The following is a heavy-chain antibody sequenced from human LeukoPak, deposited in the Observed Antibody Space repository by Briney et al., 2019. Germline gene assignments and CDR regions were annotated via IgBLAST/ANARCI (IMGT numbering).Heavy chain of an antibody. V-gene: IGHV4-61*02. CDR1: GGSISSGSYY. J-gene: IGHJ5*02. CDR2: IYTSGST. Sequence: SETLALTCTVSGGSISSGSYYWSWSRQPAGKGLEWIGRIYTSGSTNYNPSLKSRVTISVDTSKNQFSLKLSSVTAADTAVYYCARSPDPWGQGTLVTVSS. CDR3: ARSPDP.